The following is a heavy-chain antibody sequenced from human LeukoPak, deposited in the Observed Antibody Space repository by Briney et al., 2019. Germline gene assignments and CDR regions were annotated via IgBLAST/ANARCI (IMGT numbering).Heavy chain of an antibody. D-gene: IGHD6-13*01. CDR2: IITIFGTA. Sequence: SVKVSCKASGGTFSSYAISWVRQAPGQGLEWMGGIITIFGTANYAQKFQGRVTITTDESTSTAYMELSSLRSEDTAVYYCARGVSQQLDETPDYYYYMDGWGKGTTVTVSS. CDR1: GGTFSSYA. J-gene: IGHJ6*03. CDR3: ARGVSQQLDETPDYYYYMDG. V-gene: IGHV1-69*05.